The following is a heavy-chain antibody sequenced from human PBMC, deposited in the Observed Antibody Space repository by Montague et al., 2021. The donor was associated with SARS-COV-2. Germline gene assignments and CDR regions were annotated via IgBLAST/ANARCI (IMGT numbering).Heavy chain of an antibody. V-gene: IGHV4-59*02. CDR1: GASVGSYY. J-gene: IGHJ3*02. Sequence: SETLSLTCAVSGASVGSYYWCWIWQSPSKGLEWIGYIYYSELTNYNPSLKSRVTISIDMSQNQFFLTLTSVTAADTAIDYCARSHRSNWQGLGLTPVSSALDIGGQGRRGTVSS. CDR2: IYYSELT. D-gene: IGHD1-20*01. CDR3: ARSHRSNWQGLGLTPVSSALDI.